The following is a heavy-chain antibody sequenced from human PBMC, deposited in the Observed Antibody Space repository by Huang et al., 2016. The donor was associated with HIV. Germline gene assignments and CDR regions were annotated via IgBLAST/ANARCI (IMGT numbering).Heavy chain of an antibody. V-gene: IGHV3-7*01. CDR3: ARARDFCDTTDYYPAACDI. CDR1: GFTFSNFW. J-gene: IGHJ3*02. CDR2: IKNDGTDI. Sequence: EVQLVESGGGLVQPGGSLRLSCTASGFTFSNFWMSWVGQTPGKGLEWVATIKNDGTDIEYVDLGECRFTMSRDNAQNSVYLQMKTLRAEDTAVYYCARARDFCDTTDYYPAACDIWGRGTMVTVSS. D-gene: IGHD3-22*01.